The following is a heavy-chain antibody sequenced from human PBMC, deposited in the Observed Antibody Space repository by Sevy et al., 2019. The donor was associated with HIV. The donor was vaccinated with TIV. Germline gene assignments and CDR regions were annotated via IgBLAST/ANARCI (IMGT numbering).Heavy chain of an antibody. J-gene: IGHJ4*02. CDR3: ANLADYSFPLDF. CDR1: GFTFSTYA. CDR2: ISNNGATT. Sequence: GESLKISCAASGFTFSTYAMNWVRQAPGKGLEWVSSISNNGATTYYTDSVKDRFTISRDNSKNMVYLQMNSLRTEDTAVYYCANLADYSFPLDFWGQGTLVTVSS. D-gene: IGHD2-15*01. V-gene: IGHV3-23*01.